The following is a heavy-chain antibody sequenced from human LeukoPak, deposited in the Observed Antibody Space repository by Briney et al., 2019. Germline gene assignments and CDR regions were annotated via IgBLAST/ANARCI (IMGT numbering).Heavy chain of an antibody. CDR2: INPSGGST. Sequence: ASVKVSCKASGYTFTSYYMHWVRQAPGQGLEWMGIINPSGGSTSYAQRFQGRVTMTRDTSTSTVYMELSSLRSEDTAVYYCARVVGAKDAFDIWGQGTMVTVSS. CDR1: GYTFTSYY. J-gene: IGHJ3*02. V-gene: IGHV1-46*01. D-gene: IGHD1-26*01. CDR3: ARVVGAKDAFDI.